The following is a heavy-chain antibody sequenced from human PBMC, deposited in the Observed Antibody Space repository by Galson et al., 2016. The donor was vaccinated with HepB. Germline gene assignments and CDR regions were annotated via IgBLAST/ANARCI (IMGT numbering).Heavy chain of an antibody. D-gene: IGHD6-6*01. V-gene: IGHV3-48*02. J-gene: IGHJ3*01. CDR3: ARELVRSAFDL. CDR2: ISSAIRPI. CDR1: GFIFSNYA. Sequence: SLRLSCAASGFIFSNYAMSWVRQAPGRGLQWISYISSAIRPIYSADSVKGRFTISRDNAKNSVYLQMNSLRDEDTGVYYCARELVRSAFDLWGQGTMVTVSS.